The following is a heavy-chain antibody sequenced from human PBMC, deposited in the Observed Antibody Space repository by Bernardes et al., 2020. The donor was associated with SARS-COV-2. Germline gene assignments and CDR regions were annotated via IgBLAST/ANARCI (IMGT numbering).Heavy chain of an antibody. CDR2: ISKSGASI. J-gene: IGHJ5*02. CDR1: GFTFSNYE. D-gene: IGHD3-9*01. CDR3: TSFPDILNGNRYNWFDP. Sequence: GSLRLSCAASGFTFSNYEMHWVRQAPGKGLEWVSYISKSGASIYYADSVKGRFTISRDNAQNLLYLQMNNLRAEDTALYYCTSFPDILNGNRYNWFDPWGQGTLVTVSS. V-gene: IGHV3-48*03.